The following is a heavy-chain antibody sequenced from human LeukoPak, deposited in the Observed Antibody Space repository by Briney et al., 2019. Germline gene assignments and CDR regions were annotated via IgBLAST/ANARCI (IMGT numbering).Heavy chain of an antibody. J-gene: IGHJ5*02. CDR2: IHYTGSA. V-gene: IGHV4-59*01. CDR1: GGSINSYY. CDR3: ARGGYYGSGNDFRFDP. D-gene: IGHD3-10*01. Sequence: PSETLSLTCTVSGGSINSYYWSWIRQPPGKGLECSGYIHYTGSANYNPSLKSRVTISVDTSKSQFSLKLSSVTAADTAIYYCARGGYYGSGNDFRFDPWGQGKLVTVSS.